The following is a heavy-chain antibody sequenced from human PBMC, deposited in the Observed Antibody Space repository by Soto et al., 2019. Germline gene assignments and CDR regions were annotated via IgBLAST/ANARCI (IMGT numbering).Heavy chain of an antibody. J-gene: IGHJ6*02. CDR1: RFTFSAYW. CDR3: AGGNALDV. Sequence: GGSLRLSCAASRFTFSAYWMTWVRQTPGKGLEWVANIHQDGNEKYYMDSVKGRFTISRDNAKNSPYLQMTSLGAEDTAVYYCAGGNALDVWGQGNRVTVSS. CDR2: IHQDGNEK. V-gene: IGHV3-7*01.